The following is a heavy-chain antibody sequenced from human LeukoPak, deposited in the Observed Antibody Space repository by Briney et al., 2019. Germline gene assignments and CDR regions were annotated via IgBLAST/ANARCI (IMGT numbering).Heavy chain of an antibody. Sequence: PSDTLSLTCAVSGYSISSTNWWGWIRQPPGKGLEWIGDMYYSGTTHYNPSLKSRVTMSVDASKNQFSLKLSSVTAVDTAIYYCAKSVDGGNSPFDYWGQGTLVTVSS. CDR1: GYSISSTNW. CDR2: MYYSGTT. D-gene: IGHD4-23*01. V-gene: IGHV4-28*01. CDR3: AKSVDGGNSPFDY. J-gene: IGHJ4*02.